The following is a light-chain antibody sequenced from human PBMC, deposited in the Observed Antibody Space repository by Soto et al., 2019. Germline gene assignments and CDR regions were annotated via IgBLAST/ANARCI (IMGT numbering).Light chain of an antibody. J-gene: IGKJ3*01. CDR2: GAS. CDR3: QQDCSSQFY. CDR1: QSVSSSY. Sequence: EIVLTQSPGTLSLSPGERATLSCRASQSVSSSYLAWYQQKPGQAPRLLIYGASSRATGIPDRFSVSGSGTGFTLTISRLEAVAFAVYYCQQDCSSQFYFGTGSDVDVK. V-gene: IGKV3-20*01.